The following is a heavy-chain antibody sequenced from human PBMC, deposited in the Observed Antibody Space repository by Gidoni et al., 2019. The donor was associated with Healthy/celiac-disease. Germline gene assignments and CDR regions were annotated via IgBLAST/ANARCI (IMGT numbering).Heavy chain of an antibody. D-gene: IGHD4-17*01. Sequence: QVQLVQSGAEVKKPGASGKVSCKASGYTFTSDGISWVRQAPGQGLEWMGWISAYNGNTNYAQKLQGRVTMTTDTSTSTAYMELRSLRSDDTAVYYCASIDYGGRKSYAFDIWGQGTMVTVSS. V-gene: IGHV1-18*01. J-gene: IGHJ3*02. CDR2: ISAYNGNT. CDR1: GYTFTSDG. CDR3: ASIDYGGRKSYAFDI.